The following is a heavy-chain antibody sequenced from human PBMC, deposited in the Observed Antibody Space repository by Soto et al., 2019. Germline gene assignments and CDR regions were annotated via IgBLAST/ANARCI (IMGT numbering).Heavy chain of an antibody. CDR1: GGSISSSNW. CDR2: IYHRGST. CDR3: ARGTMTASRPPEYYYYYSGMDV. Sequence: QVQLQESGPGLVKPSGTLSLTCAVSGGSISSSNWWSWVRQPPGKGLEWVGEIYHRGSTNYNPTLESRITISVDKSKSQFSLKLSSVTAAETAVYYCARGTMTASRPPEYYYYYSGMDVWGHGTTVPVSS. D-gene: IGHD3-22*01. V-gene: IGHV4-4*02. J-gene: IGHJ6*02.